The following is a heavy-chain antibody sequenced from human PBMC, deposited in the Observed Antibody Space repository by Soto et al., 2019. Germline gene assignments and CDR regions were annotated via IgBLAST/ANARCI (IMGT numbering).Heavy chain of an antibody. CDR3: ARVWSDCSGGSCYPGYYGMDV. CDR2: ISAYNGNT. J-gene: IGHJ6*02. V-gene: IGHV1-18*01. D-gene: IGHD2-15*01. CDR1: GYTFTSYG. Sequence: GDSVKVSGKASGYTFTSYGISWVRQALGQGLEWMGWISAYNGNTNDAQKLQGRVTMTTDTSTSTAYMELRSLRSDDTAVYYCARVWSDCSGGSCYPGYYGMDVWGQGTTVTVSS.